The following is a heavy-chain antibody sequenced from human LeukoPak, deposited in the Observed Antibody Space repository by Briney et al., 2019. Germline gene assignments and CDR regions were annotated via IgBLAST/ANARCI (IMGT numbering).Heavy chain of an antibody. V-gene: IGHV1-3*01. D-gene: IGHD2-21*01. Sequence: GASVKVSCKASGYTFSRYVVHCVRQAPGQRPEWMGWINAGNGGTKYSQNFQGRVAITWDRSANTAYMELSSLTSEDTALYCCVRDDCGDTCYPGGYWGQGTLVAVSS. CDR1: GYTFSRYV. CDR3: VRDDCGDTCYPGGY. CDR2: INAGNGGT. J-gene: IGHJ4*02.